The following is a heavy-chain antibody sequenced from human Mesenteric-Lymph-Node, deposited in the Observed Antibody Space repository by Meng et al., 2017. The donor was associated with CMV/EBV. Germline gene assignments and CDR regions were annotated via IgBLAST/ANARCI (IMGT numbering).Heavy chain of an antibody. CDR1: GGTFSSYT. CDR3: ARDSPPSGNYARMDV. Sequence: SVKVSCKASGGTFSSYTISWVRQAPGQGLEWMGRIIPILGIANYAQKFQGRVTITADKSTSTAYMELSSLRSEDTAVYYCARDSPPSGNYARMDVWGQGTTVTVSS. J-gene: IGHJ6*02. V-gene: IGHV1-69*04. CDR2: IIPILGIA. D-gene: IGHD6-25*01.